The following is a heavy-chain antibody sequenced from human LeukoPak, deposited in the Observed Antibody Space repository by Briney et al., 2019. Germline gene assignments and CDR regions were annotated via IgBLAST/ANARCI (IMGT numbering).Heavy chain of an antibody. Sequence: SVKVSCKASGGTFSSYAISWVRQAPGQGLEWMGGIIPIFGTANYAQKFQGRVTITTDESTSTAYVELSSLRSEDTAVYYCAREAVVVPAASHPRANYYMDVWGKGTTVTVSS. J-gene: IGHJ6*03. CDR1: GGTFSSYA. CDR3: AREAVVVPAASHPRANYYMDV. D-gene: IGHD2-2*01. V-gene: IGHV1-69*05. CDR2: IIPIFGTA.